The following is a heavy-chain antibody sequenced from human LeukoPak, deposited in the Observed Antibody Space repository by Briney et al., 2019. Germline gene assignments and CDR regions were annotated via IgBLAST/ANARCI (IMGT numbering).Heavy chain of an antibody. CDR2: ISAYNGNT. CDR3: ARGLQETLAWLKAFSAFDI. D-gene: IGHD5-24*01. Sequence: ASVKVSCKASGYTFTSYGISWVRQAPGQGLEWMGWISAYNGNTNYAQKLQGRVTMTTDTSTSTASMELRSLRSDDTAVYYCARGLQETLAWLKAFSAFDIWGQWTMVTVSS. J-gene: IGHJ3*02. V-gene: IGHV1-18*01. CDR1: GYTFTSYG.